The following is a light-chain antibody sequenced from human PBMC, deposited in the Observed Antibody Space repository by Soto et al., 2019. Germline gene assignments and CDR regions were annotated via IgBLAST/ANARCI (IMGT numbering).Light chain of an antibody. Sequence: EILLTQSPGTLSLSPGERATLSCRASQSVSNNYLAWYQQQPGQAPRLLIYGASSRATGIPDRFSGSGSGTDFTLTISRLEPEDFTVYYCQQYVTSPSITFGQVRRLEIK. CDR2: GAS. CDR3: QQYVTSPSIT. V-gene: IGKV3-20*01. J-gene: IGKJ5*01. CDR1: QSVSNNY.